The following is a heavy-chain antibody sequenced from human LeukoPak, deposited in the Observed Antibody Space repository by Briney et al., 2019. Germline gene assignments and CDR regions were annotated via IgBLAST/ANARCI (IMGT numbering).Heavy chain of an antibody. CDR1: GFTFSNSA. CDR3: VKDRTNTWSFDY. J-gene: IGHJ4*02. CDR2: ILSDGSNK. V-gene: IGHV3-30*04. D-gene: IGHD2-8*02. Sequence: GRSLRLSCAASGFTFSNSAMHWVRQAPGKVLQWVALILSDGSNKYYIDSVRGRFTISRDNSKNTVYLQMNSLRADDTAVYYCVKDRTNTWSFDYWGQGTLVTVSS.